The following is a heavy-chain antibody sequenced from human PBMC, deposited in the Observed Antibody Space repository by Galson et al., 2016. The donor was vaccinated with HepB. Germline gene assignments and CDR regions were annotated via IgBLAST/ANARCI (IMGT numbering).Heavy chain of an antibody. CDR1: GDTFTGYY. V-gene: IGHV1-2*04. D-gene: IGHD6-25*01. CDR3: ATSTGYRSGWGAFDI. J-gene: IGHJ3*02. Sequence: SVKVSCKASGDTFTGYYIHWVRQAPGQGLEWMAWLSANSGATNYAQKFQGWVTMTRDTSTSTAYMELTSLTSDATAIYYCATSTGYRSGWGAFDIWGQGTMVTVSS. CDR2: LSANSGAT.